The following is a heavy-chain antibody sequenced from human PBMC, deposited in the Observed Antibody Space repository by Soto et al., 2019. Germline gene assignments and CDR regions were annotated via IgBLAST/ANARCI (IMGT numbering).Heavy chain of an antibody. CDR3: TRTGRGGGH. D-gene: IGHD3-16*01. CDR1: GGSVSSGHYY. CDR2: IYASGTT. J-gene: IGHJ4*02. V-gene: IGHV4-61*01. Sequence: QVQLQESGPGLVKPSETLSLTCNVSGGSVSSGHYYWSWIRQSPGKGLEWIAYIYASGTTDYNPSLKSRVTISVDTSNNQFFLKLTSVTAADMVVYYCTRTGRGGGHWGQGTLVSVSS.